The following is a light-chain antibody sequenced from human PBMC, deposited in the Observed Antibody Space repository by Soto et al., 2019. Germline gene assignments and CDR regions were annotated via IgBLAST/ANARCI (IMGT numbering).Light chain of an antibody. CDR2: GIS. V-gene: IGKV3-20*01. J-gene: IGKJ2*01. Sequence: ESVLTQSPGTLYLSPGDRATLSCRASQSVTNRYFAWYQQRPGQAPRLLISGISNMATGIPDRVSGSGSGTDFTRTISRLEPDDVVVYYCQQYSSLPHTFGQGTKLEVK. CDR1: QSVTNRY. CDR3: QQYSSLPHT.